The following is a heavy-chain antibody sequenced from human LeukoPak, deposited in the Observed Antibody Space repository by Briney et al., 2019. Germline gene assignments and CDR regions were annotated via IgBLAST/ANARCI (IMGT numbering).Heavy chain of an antibody. J-gene: IGHJ4*02. Sequence: GGSLRLSCGASGFTFSSFEMNWVRQAPGKGLEWVAHIRGSGSTTYYADSVRGRFTISRDNAKNSLYLQMNSLTVEATAIYYFAKGMGYTYALDYWGQGALVAVSS. D-gene: IGHD5-18*01. CDR2: IRGSGSTT. CDR3: AKGMGYTYALDY. CDR1: GFTFSSFE. V-gene: IGHV3-48*03.